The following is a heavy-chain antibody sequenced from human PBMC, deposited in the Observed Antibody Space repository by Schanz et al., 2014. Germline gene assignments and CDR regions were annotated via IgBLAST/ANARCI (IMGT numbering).Heavy chain of an antibody. CDR2: ISGGGGTR. D-gene: IGHD2-2*01. CDR1: GFTFGSYD. J-gene: IGHJ6*02. CDR3: AKDSCSSTTCYGYGMDV. V-gene: IGHV3-23*04. Sequence: EGQLAESGGGLVQPGGSLRLSCSASGFTFGSYDMSWVRQGPGKGLEWVSGISGGGGTRNYADSVKGRFTVFRDNSKRTLYLEINDPRAEDTAVYYCAKDSCSSTTCYGYGMDVWGQGSTVTVSS.